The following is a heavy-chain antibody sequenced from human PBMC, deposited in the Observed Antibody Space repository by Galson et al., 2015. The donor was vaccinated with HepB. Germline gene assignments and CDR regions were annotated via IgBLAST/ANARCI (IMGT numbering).Heavy chain of an antibody. J-gene: IGHJ4*02. V-gene: IGHV3-48*04. CDR3: ARDLPYSGYDLDY. CDR2: ISSSSSTI. D-gene: IGHD5-12*01. CDR1: GFTFSSYW. Sequence: SLRLSCAASGFTFSSYWMNWVRQAPGKGLEWVSYISSSSSTIYYADSVKGRFTISRDNAKNSLYLQMNSLRAEDTAVYYCARDLPYSGYDLDYWGQGTLVTVSS.